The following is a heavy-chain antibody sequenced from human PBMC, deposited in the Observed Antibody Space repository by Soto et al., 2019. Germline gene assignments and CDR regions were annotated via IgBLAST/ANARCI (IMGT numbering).Heavy chain of an antibody. Sequence: QVQLVQSGAEVKKPGSSVKVSCKASGGTFSSYAISWVRQAPGQGLEWMGGIIPIFGTANYAQKFQGRVTITADESKITAYMDLGSLRSEDTAVYYCASGYYYDSSGYMVSFYYYYGMDVWGQGTTVTVSS. CDR3: ASGYYYDSSGYMVSFYYYYGMDV. CDR2: IIPIFGTA. D-gene: IGHD3-22*01. J-gene: IGHJ6*02. CDR1: GGTFSSYA. V-gene: IGHV1-69*12.